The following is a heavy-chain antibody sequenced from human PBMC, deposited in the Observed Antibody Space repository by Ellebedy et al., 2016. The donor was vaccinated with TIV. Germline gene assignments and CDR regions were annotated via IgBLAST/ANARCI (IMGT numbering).Heavy chain of an antibody. J-gene: IGHJ3*01. CDR2: ISGGGEST. V-gene: IGHV3-23*01. CDR3: ARDALRTRSLDV. Sequence: GESLKISXEASGFNFGSYTMTWVRQITGKGLEWVSAISGGGESTYYADSVKGRFTISRDNAKNTLYLQMLSLRAEDTAVYYCARDALRTRSLDVWGQGTMVSVSS. CDR1: GFNFGSYT. D-gene: IGHD3-10*01.